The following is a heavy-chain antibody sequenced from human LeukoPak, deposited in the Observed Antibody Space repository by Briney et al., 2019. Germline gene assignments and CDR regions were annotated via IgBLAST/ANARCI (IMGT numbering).Heavy chain of an antibody. D-gene: IGHD6-19*01. CDR3: ARGFHSSGLSGMDV. J-gene: IGHJ6*02. V-gene: IGHV4-34*01. Sequence: SETLSLTCAVYGGSFSGYYWSWIRQPPGKGLEWIGEINHSGSTNYNPSLKSRVTISVDTSKNQFSLKLSSVTAADTAVYYCARGFHSSGLSGMDVWGQGTTVTVSS. CDR1: GGSFSGYY. CDR2: INHSGST.